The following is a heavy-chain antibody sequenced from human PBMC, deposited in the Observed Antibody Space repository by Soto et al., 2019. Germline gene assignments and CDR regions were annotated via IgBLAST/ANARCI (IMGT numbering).Heavy chain of an antibody. CDR1: GFTISSYA. D-gene: IGHD3-3*01. Sequence: GGSLRLSCAASGFTISSYAMSWVRQAPGKGLEWVSVISGSGSSTYYADSVKGRFTISRDNSKKTLYVQMNSLRAEDTAVYYCAKMSDFWSGSPTYHFDYWGQGTQVTVSS. V-gene: IGHV3-23*01. CDR2: ISGSGSST. J-gene: IGHJ4*02. CDR3: AKMSDFWSGSPTYHFDY.